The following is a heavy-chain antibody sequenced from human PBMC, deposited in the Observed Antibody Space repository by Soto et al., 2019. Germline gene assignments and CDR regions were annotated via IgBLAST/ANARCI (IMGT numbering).Heavy chain of an antibody. CDR2: ISGSGTSI. J-gene: IGHJ4*01. D-gene: IGHD3-10*01. CDR3: ARGQKLLFVGEEK. Sequence: LRVSCVASGFTFSDHSMTWIRQAPGKGLEWVSSISGSGTSIYYTDSVKGRFTISRANADNSVFLHMNSLSAEAAAVYYFARGQKLLFVGEEKWGQGTLVTVSS. V-gene: IGHV3-11*01. CDR1: GFTFSDHS.